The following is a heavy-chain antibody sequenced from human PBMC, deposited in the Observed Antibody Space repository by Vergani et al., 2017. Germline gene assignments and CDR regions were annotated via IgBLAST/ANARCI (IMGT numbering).Heavy chain of an antibody. CDR2: INHSGST. CDR3: ARGSPLHYDYVWRSYRYYFDY. V-gene: IGHV4-34*01. CDR1: GGSFSGYY. Sequence: QVQLQQWGAGLLKPSETLSLTCAVYGGSFSGYYWSWIRQPPGKGLEWIGEINHSGSTNYNPSLKSRVTISVDTSKNQFSLKLSSVTAADTAVYYCARGSPLHYDYVWRSYRYYFDYWGQGTLVTVSS. D-gene: IGHD3-16*02. J-gene: IGHJ4*02.